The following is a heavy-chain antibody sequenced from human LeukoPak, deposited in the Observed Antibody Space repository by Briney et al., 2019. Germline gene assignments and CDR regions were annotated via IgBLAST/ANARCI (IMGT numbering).Heavy chain of an antibody. CDR3: ARDARDYGDSSEGLKHWFDP. CDR2: IYHSGST. CDR1: GYSISSGYN. V-gene: IGHV4-38-2*02. J-gene: IGHJ5*02. Sequence: PSETLSLTCAVSGYSISSGYNWGWIRQPPGKGLEWIGTIYHSGSTYYNPSLKSRLTISVDTSKNQLSLKLSSVTAADTAMYFCARDARDYGDSSEGLKHWFDPWGRGILVTVSS. D-gene: IGHD4-17*01.